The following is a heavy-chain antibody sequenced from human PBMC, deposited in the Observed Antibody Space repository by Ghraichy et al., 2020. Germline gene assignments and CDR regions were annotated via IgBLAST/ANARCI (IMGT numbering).Heavy chain of an antibody. CDR1: GFSLSTSGVG. CDR2: IYWDDDK. V-gene: IGHV2-5*02. Sequence: SGPTLVKPTQTLTLTCTFSGFSLSTSGVGVGWIRQPPGKALEWLALIYWDDDKRYSPSLKSRLTITKDTSKNQVVLTMTNMDPVDTATYYCAHATLRWLQPKYYFDYWGQGTLVTVSS. D-gene: IGHD5-24*01. CDR3: AHATLRWLQPKYYFDY. J-gene: IGHJ4*02.